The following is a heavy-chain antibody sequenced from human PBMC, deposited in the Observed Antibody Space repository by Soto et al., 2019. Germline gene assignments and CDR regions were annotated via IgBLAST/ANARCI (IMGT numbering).Heavy chain of an antibody. CDR2: ISYDGSNK. D-gene: IGHD2-2*02. V-gene: IGHV3-30*18. Sequence: PGGSLRLSCAASGFTFSSYGMHWVRQAPGKGLEWVAVISYDGSNKYYADSVKGRFTISRDNSKNTLYLQMNSLRAEDTDVYYCAKARYRAPDYWGQGTPVTVYS. CDR1: GFTFSSYG. CDR3: AKARYRAPDY. J-gene: IGHJ4*02.